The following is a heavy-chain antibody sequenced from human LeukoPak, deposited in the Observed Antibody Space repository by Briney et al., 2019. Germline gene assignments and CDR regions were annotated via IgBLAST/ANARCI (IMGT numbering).Heavy chain of an antibody. CDR2: IYRSGST. Sequence: SETLSLTCTVSGGSISNYYWNWIRQPPGKGLEWIGYIYRSGSTTYNPSLKSRVTISVDTSKNQFSLKLSSVTAADTAVYYCARAHADYDYVWGSYRHVAFDYWGQGTLVTVSS. CDR1: GGSISNYY. D-gene: IGHD3-16*02. J-gene: IGHJ4*02. CDR3: ARAHADYDYVWGSYRHVAFDY. V-gene: IGHV4-59*01.